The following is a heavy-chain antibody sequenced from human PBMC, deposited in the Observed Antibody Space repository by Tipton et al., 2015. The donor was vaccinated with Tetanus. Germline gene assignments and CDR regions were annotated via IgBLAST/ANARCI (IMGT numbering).Heavy chain of an antibody. V-gene: IGHV1-18*04. CDR3: ARDAREHLNYYESRGYDVGADL. Sequence: QMQLVQSGAGVKKPGASVKVSCKASAYTFIGYGISWVRQAPGQGLEWMGWISAYNGNTNYAHKFQDRVTITTDTSTSTAYMELRSLRSDDTAVYYCARDAREHLNYYESRGYDVGADLWGQGTLVTVSS. CDR2: ISAYNGNT. D-gene: IGHD3-22*01. CDR1: AYTFIGYG. J-gene: IGHJ4*02.